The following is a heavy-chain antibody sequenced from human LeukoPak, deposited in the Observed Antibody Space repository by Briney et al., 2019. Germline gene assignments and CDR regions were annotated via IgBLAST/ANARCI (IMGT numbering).Heavy chain of an antibody. J-gene: IGHJ4*02. CDR3: ARGASQGSLFDY. V-gene: IGHV3-66*01. CDR1: GLTVSSNY. CDR2: IYSGGST. Sequence: GGSLRLSCAASGLTVSSNYMSWVRQAPGKGLEWVSVIYSGGSTYYADSVKGRFTISRDNSKNTLYLQMNSLRAEDTAVYYCARGASQGSLFDYWGQGTLVTVSS.